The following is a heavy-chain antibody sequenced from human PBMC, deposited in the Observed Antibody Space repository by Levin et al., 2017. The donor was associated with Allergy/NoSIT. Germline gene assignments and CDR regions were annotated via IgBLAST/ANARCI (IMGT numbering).Heavy chain of an antibody. CDR1: GGSISSYY. D-gene: IGHD6-19*01. V-gene: IGHV4-59*01. CDR3: ARGIAVAGYYYYYMDV. CDR2: IYYSGST. Sequence: SETLSLTCTVSGGSISSYYWSWIRQPPGKGLEWIGYIYYSGSTNYNPSLKSRVTISVDTSKNQFSLKLSSVTAADTAVYYCARGIAVAGYYYYYMDVWGKGTTVTVSS. J-gene: IGHJ6*03.